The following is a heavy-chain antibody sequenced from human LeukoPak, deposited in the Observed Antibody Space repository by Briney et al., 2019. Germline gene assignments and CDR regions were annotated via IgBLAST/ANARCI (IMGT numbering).Heavy chain of an antibody. Sequence: SETLSLTCAVYGGSFSGYYWSWLRQPPGKGLEWFGEINHSGSTNYNPSLKSRVTISVDTSKNQFSQKLSSVTAADTAVYYCARGVVPAGPGDYYMDVWGKGTTVTVSS. CDR2: INHSGST. D-gene: IGHD2-2*01. CDR1: GGSFSGYY. CDR3: ARGVVPAGPGDYYMDV. V-gene: IGHV4-34*01. J-gene: IGHJ6*03.